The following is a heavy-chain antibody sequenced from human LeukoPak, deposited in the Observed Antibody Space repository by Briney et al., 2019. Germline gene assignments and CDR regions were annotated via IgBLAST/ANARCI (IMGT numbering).Heavy chain of an antibody. V-gene: IGHV3-23*01. CDR3: AKGVRLWFAFYFDY. D-gene: IGHD3-10*01. CDR2: ISGNGYNT. CDR1: DFTLSNYA. J-gene: IGHJ4*02. Sequence: GGSLRLPCAASDFTLSNYAMSWFRQAPGKGLEWVSSISGNGYNTCYAASVKDRFTISGDSSTNTLTLQMHRLRAEDTAVYYCAKGVRLWFAFYFDYWGQGTLVTVSS.